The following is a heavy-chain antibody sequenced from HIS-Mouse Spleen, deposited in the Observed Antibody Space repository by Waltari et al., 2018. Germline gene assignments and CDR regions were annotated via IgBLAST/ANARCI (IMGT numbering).Heavy chain of an antibody. CDR2: ISSSRSYI. Sequence: EVQLVESGGGLVKPGGSLRLSCVASGFTFSSYSMNWVRQAPGKGLEWVSSISSSRSYIYYADSVKGRFTISRDNAKNSLYLQMNSLRAEDTAVYYCARSPFTIFGVVDYWGQGTLVTVSS. V-gene: IGHV3-21*01. D-gene: IGHD3-3*01. J-gene: IGHJ4*02. CDR1: GFTFSSYS. CDR3: ARSPFTIFGVVDY.